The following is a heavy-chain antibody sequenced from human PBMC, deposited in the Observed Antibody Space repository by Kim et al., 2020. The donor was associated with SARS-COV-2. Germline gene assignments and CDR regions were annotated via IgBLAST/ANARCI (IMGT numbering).Heavy chain of an antibody. V-gene: IGHV3-21*01. J-gene: IGHJ3*02. CDR1: GFTFISYS. D-gene: IGHD3-16*01. CDR3: ARDGGRLGAFDM. CDR2: ISSSSSYI. Sequence: GGSLRLSCATSGFTFISYSMNWVRQAPGKGLEWVSSISSSSSYIYYADSVKGRFTISRDNAKNSLYLQMNSVRAEDTAVYYCARDGGRLGAFDMWGQGTMVTVSS.